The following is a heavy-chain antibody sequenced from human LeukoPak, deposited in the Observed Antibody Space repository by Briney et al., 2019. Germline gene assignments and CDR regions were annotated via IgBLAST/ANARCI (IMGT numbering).Heavy chain of an antibody. CDR2: MNPNSGNT. CDR3: ARAYSSGWYGLDY. J-gene: IGHJ4*02. D-gene: IGHD6-19*01. Sequence: ASVKVSCKASGYTFTSYDINWVRQATGQGLEWMGWMNPNSGNTGYAQKFQGRVTITRNTSISTAYMELSRLRSDDTAVYYCARAYSSGWYGLDYWGQGTLVTVSS. CDR1: GYTFTSYD. V-gene: IGHV1-8*03.